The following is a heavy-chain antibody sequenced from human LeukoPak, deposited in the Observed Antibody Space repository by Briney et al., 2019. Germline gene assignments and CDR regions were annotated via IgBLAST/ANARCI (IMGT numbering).Heavy chain of an antibody. D-gene: IGHD4-17*01. J-gene: IGHJ4*02. V-gene: IGHV1-18*01. CDR1: GYTFSNYV. CDR2: ISIYTGNS. CDR3: ARTMTTMTTHGELDF. Sequence: ASVEVSCKASGYTFSNYVLTWVRQAPGQGFEWMGRISIYTGNSNYAQKFQDRVTMTTDTSTSTAYMELRNLSSDDTAAYYCARTMTTMTTHGELDFWGQGTLVTVSS.